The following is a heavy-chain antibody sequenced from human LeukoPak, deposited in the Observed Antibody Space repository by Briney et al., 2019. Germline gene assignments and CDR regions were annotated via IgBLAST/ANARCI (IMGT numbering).Heavy chain of an antibody. CDR1: GGSINSYY. CDR2: VSTSGST. J-gene: IGHJ6*02. Sequence: SETLSLTCTVSGGSINSYYWSWIRQPAGKGLEWIGRVSTSGSTNYNPSLKSRVIMSVDTSKNQFSLKLTSVTAADTAVYYCARVIVDTANSSSPSYYYYGMDVWGQGTTVTVSS. D-gene: IGHD6-6*01. V-gene: IGHV4-4*07. CDR3: ARVIVDTANSSSPSYYYYGMDV.